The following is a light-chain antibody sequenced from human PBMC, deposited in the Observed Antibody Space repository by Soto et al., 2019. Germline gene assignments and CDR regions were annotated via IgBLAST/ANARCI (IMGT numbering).Light chain of an antibody. CDR3: SSYTSSSTLDVV. J-gene: IGLJ2*01. Sequence: QSALTQPASVSGSPGQSITISCTGTSSDVGGYNYVSWYQQHPGKAPKLIIYDVSNRPSGVSNRFSGSKSGNTASLTISGLQAEDEADYYCSSYTSSSTLDVVFGGGTQLTV. CDR1: SSDVGGYNY. V-gene: IGLV2-14*01. CDR2: DVS.